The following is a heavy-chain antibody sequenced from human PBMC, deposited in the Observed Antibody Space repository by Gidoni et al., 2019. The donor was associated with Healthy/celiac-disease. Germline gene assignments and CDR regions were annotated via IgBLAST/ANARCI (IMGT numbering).Heavy chain of an antibody. V-gene: IGHV4-34*01. CDR1: GGSFSGYY. CDR3: ARARISRSAFDI. J-gene: IGHJ3*02. CDR2: INHSGST. Sequence: QVQLQQWGAGLLKPSETLSLTGAVYGGSFSGYYWSWIRQPPGKGLEWIGEINHSGSTNYNPSRKSRVTISVDTSKNQFSLKLSSVTAADTAVYYCARARISRSAFDIWGQGTMVTVSS.